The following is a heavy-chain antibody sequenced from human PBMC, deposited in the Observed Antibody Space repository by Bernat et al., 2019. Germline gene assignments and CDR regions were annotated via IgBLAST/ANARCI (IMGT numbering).Heavy chain of an antibody. Sequence: EVQLVESGGGLVKPGGSLRLSCAASGFTFSSYDMHWVRQATGKGLEWVSAIGTAGDTYYPGSVKGRFTISRENAKNSLYLQMNSLRAEDTAVYYCARVLSEEGYFDLWGRGTLVTVSS. J-gene: IGHJ2*01. V-gene: IGHV3-13*01. CDR1: GFTFSSYD. CDR3: ARVLSEEGYFDL. D-gene: IGHD3-3*01. CDR2: IGTAGDT.